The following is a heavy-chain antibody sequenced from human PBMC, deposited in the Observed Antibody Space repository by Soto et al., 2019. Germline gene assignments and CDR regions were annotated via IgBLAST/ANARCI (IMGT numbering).Heavy chain of an antibody. CDR1: GGSISSGGYY. V-gene: IGHV4-31*03. Sequence: SETLSLTCTVSGGSISSGGYYWSWIRQHPGKGLEWIGYIYYRGSTYYNPSLNYSGSTYYNPSLKSRVTISVDTSKNQFSLNQSSLTAADTAVFFCARAARRAQWGDAFDIWGQGTMVTGSS. CDR2: IYYRGSTYYNPSLNYSGST. J-gene: IGHJ3*02. CDR3: ARAARRAQWGDAFDI. D-gene: IGHD3-16*01.